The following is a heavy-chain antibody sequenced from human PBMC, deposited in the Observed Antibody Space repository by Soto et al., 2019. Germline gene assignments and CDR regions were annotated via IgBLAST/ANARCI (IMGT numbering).Heavy chain of an antibody. CDR1: GYTFTNYG. D-gene: IGHD5-18*01. CDR3: ARDPWIQLWLTQYGMDV. V-gene: IGHV1-18*04. J-gene: IGHJ6*02. CDR2: ISVYNGNT. Sequence: QVQLVQSGAEVKKPGASVKVSCKASGYTFTNYGISWVRQAPGQGLEWMGWISVYNGNTNYAQELQGRVTMTTDTSTSTAYMELRSLRSDDTAVYYCARDPWIQLWLTQYGMDVWGQGTTVTVSS.